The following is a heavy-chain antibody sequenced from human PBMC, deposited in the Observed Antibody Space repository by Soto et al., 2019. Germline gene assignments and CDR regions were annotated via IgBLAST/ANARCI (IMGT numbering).Heavy chain of an antibody. V-gene: IGHV3-48*03. Sequence: EVQLVESGGGLVQPGGSLRLSCAASGFTFSNYEMSWVRQAPGKGLEWISYISSTASHIYYADSVKGRVTISRDNAKNSLYLQMNSLRVEDTAVYYCARENYDSSGYFLDYWGRGSLVTVSS. CDR1: GFTFSNYE. CDR2: ISSTASHI. CDR3: ARENYDSSGYFLDY. D-gene: IGHD3-22*01. J-gene: IGHJ4*02.